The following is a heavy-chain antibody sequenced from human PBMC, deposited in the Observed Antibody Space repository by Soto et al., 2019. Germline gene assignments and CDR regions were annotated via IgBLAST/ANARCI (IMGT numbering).Heavy chain of an antibody. Sequence: QVQLVESGGGVVQPGRSLRLSCAASGFTFSNYGMHWVRQAPGKGLEWVAVIWYDGSNKYYADSVKGRFIISRDNSKITLYLQMNSLRAEDTAVYYCARDIVSRYFDLWGRGTLVTVSS. D-gene: IGHD3-16*02. V-gene: IGHV3-33*01. J-gene: IGHJ2*01. CDR2: IWYDGSNK. CDR1: GFTFSNYG. CDR3: ARDIVSRYFDL.